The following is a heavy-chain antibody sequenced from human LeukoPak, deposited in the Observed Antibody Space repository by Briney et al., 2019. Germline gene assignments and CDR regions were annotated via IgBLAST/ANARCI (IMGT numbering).Heavy chain of an antibody. CDR3: AIALYTSSRGWFDP. CDR2: ISGSGAST. Sequence: GGSLRLFCEASTFSFSSYAMSWVRQAPGKGLEWVSTISGSGASTYSTDSVKGRFTISRDNSKNTLYLHMDSLRADDTALYYCAIALYTSSRGWFDPWGQGTLVTVSS. CDR1: TFSFSSYA. V-gene: IGHV3-23*01. J-gene: IGHJ5*02. D-gene: IGHD6-13*01.